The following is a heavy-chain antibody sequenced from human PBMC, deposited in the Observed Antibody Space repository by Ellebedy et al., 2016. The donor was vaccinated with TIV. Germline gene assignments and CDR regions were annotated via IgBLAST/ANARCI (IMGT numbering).Heavy chain of an antibody. J-gene: IGHJ5*02. CDR1: GYTFTSYG. CDR2: ISAYNGNT. V-gene: IGHV1-18*01. CDR3: AREAPNLWSSSSSWFDP. D-gene: IGHD6-6*01. Sequence: ASVKVSCXASGYTFTSYGISWVRQAPGQGLEWMGWISAYNGNTNYAQKLQGRVTMTTDTSTSTAYMELRSLRSDDTAVYYCAREAPNLWSSSSSWFDPWGQGTLVTVSS.